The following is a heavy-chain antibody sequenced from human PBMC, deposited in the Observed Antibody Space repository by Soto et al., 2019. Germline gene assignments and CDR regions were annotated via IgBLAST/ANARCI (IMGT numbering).Heavy chain of an antibody. Sequence: EVQLVESGGGLVKPGESLRLSCAASGFTFNDFSMNWVRQAAGRGPEWVSSIDTTSGYIYYADSVKGRFTISRDNAKNALYLQMYSLRADDKAVYHCVRDIGLYFRSAYMDVWGRGTAVTVSS. CDR3: VRDIGLYFRSAYMDV. D-gene: IGHD3-9*01. CDR2: IDTTSGYI. CDR1: GFTFNDFS. J-gene: IGHJ6*03. V-gene: IGHV3-21*01.